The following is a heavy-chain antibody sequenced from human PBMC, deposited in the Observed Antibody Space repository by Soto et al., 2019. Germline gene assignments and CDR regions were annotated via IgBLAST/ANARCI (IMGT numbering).Heavy chain of an antibody. V-gene: IGHV3-30-3*01. CDR1: GFTFRSYT. J-gene: IGHJ4*02. D-gene: IGHD7-27*01. CDR3: ARDANWAYDY. CDR2: ISYDVNNK. Sequence: QVQLVESGGGVVQPGRSLRLSCVASGFTFRSYTFQWVRQAPGKGLEWVALISYDVNNKFYADSVKGRFTISRDNSKNTLYLQMNSMRTEDTAVYYCARDANWAYDYWGQGTLVTVSS.